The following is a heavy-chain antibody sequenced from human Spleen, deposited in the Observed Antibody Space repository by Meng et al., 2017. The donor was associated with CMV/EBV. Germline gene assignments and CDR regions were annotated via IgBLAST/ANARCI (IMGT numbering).Heavy chain of an antibody. D-gene: IGHD3-10*01. Sequence: ASVKVSCKASGYTFTSYDINWVRQAPGQGLEWMGWINPNSGGTNYAQKFQGRVTMTRDTSISTAYMELSRLRSDDTAIYYCARAYGSGSSIDQYYFDYWGQGTLVTVSS. J-gene: IGHJ4*02. CDR1: GYTFTSYD. CDR3: ARAYGSGSSIDQYYFDY. V-gene: IGHV1-2*02. CDR2: INPNSGGT.